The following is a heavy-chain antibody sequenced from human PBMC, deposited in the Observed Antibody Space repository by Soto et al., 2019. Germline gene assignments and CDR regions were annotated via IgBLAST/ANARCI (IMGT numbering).Heavy chain of an antibody. CDR2: IYSGGGT. CDR3: ARVGYSSGWLRN. J-gene: IGHJ4*02. CDR1: GFTVSSNY. D-gene: IGHD6-19*01. V-gene: IGHV3-66*01. Sequence: GGSLTLSCAASGFTVSSNYMSWVRQAPVKGLVWVSVIYSGGGTYYADSVKGRFTISRDNSKNTLYLQMNSLRAEDTSVYYCARVGYSSGWLRNWGQGTLVTVSS.